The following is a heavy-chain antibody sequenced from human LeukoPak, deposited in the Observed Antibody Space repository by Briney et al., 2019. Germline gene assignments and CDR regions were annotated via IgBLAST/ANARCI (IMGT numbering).Heavy chain of an antibody. CDR3: ARGPGAAADNP. J-gene: IGHJ5*02. V-gene: IGHV1-69*04. Sequence: SVKVSCKASGGTFSSYAISWVRQAPGQGLEWMGRIIPIFGIANYAQKFQGRVTITADKSTGTAYMELSSLRSEDTAVYYCARGPGAAADNPWGQGTLVTVSS. CDR2: IIPIFGIA. CDR1: GGTFSSYA. D-gene: IGHD6-13*01.